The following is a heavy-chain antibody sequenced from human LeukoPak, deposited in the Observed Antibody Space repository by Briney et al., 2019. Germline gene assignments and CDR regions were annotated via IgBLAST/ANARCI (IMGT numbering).Heavy chain of an antibody. J-gene: IGHJ4*02. CDR3: ARGGSFVEY. D-gene: IGHD3-10*01. Sequence: GRSLRLSCAASGFTFSSYGMHWVRQAPGKGLEWVSYISSGGSTVYYADSVKGRFTVSRDNAKNSLYLQMSSLRAEDTAVYYCARGGSFVEYWGQGTLVSVSS. V-gene: IGHV3-48*04. CDR2: ISSGGSTV. CDR1: GFTFSSYG.